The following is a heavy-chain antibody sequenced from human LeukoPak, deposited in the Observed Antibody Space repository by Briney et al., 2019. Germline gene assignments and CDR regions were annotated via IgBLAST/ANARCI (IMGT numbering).Heavy chain of an antibody. D-gene: IGHD3-10*01. CDR1: GFTFSSYS. V-gene: IGHV3-21*01. CDR3: ASDISRPLWFGELLSPSLDY. Sequence: AGGSLRLSCAASGFTFSSYSMNWVRQAPGKGLEGVSSIGSSSSYIYYADSVKGRFTISRDNAKNSLYLQMNSLRAEDTAVYYCASDISRPLWFGELLSPSLDYWGQGTLVTVSS. CDR2: IGSSSSYI. J-gene: IGHJ4*02.